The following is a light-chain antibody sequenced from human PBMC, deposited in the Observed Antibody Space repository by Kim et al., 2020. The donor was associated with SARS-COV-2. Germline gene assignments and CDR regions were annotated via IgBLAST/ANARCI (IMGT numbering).Light chain of an antibody. CDR3: QQYDTYPLT. CDR1: QGISTY. CDR2: GAS. Sequence: ASVGDIVTITCRASQGISTYLAWFQQKPGEGPQSLIYGASSLQSGVPSRFSGSGSGTDFTLTISSLQPEDLATYYCQQYDTYPLTFGGGTKVDIK. V-gene: IGKV1-16*01. J-gene: IGKJ4*01.